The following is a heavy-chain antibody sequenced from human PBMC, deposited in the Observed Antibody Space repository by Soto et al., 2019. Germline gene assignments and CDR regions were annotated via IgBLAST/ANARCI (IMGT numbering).Heavy chain of an antibody. CDR1: GGSISSGGYY. CDR2: IYYSGST. D-gene: IGHD3-22*01. CDR3: ARDNYDSSGYYYGTWFDP. V-gene: IGHV4-31*03. J-gene: IGHJ5*02. Sequence: SETLSLTCTVSGGSISSGGYYWSWIRQHPGKGLEWIGYIYYSGSTYYNPSLKSRVTISVDTSKNQFSLKLSSVTAADTAVYYCARDNYDSSGYYYGTWFDPWGQGTLVTVSS.